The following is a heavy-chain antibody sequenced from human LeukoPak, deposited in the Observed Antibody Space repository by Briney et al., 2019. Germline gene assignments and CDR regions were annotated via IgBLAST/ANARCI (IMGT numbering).Heavy chain of an antibody. CDR2: IIPIFGTA. CDR1: GGTFSSYA. V-gene: IGHV1-69*13. D-gene: IGHD1-14*01. Sequence: GASVTVFCTASGGTFSSYAISWVRQAPGQGLEWMGGIIPIFGTANYAQKFQGRVTITADESTSTAYMELSSLRSEDTAVYYCASGTRNWYGDYWGQGTLVTVSS. CDR3: ASGTRNWYGDY. J-gene: IGHJ4*02.